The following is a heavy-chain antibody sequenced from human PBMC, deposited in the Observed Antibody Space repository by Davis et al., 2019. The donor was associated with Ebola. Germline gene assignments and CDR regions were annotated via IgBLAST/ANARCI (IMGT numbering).Heavy chain of an antibody. CDR3: ARGGDYYDFWSGYYKAAFDI. CDR1: GGSISSGGYY. D-gene: IGHD3-3*01. Sequence: PSETLSLTCTVSGGSISSGGYYWSWIRQHPGKGLEWFGYIYYSGSTYYNPSLKSRVTISVDTSKNQLSLKLSSVTAADTAVYYCARGGDYYDFWSGYYKAAFDIWGQGTMVTVSS. V-gene: IGHV4-31*03. J-gene: IGHJ3*02. CDR2: IYYSGST.